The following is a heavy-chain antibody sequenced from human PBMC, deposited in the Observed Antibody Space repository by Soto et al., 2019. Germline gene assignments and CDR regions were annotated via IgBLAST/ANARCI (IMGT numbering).Heavy chain of an antibody. D-gene: IGHD4-17*01. CDR1: GCTFSNSG. CDR2: IKRKTDGGTT. J-gene: IGHJ6*03. CDR3: AALLDGDYTERSYLYMDV. V-gene: IGHV3-15*01. Sequence: EVQLEESGGGLVEPGGSRRVSCAAFGCTFSNSGMSWVRQAPGKGLEWVGRIKRKTDGGTTDYAAPVNCRFTISRDDSNHTRYLQMHSLTTVDTAIYCCAALLDGDYTERSYLYMDVWGKGTTVTVSS.